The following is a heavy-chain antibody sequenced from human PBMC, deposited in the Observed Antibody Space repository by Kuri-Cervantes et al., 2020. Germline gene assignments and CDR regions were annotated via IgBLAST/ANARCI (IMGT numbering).Heavy chain of an antibody. CDR1: GFTFSDYY. V-gene: IGHV3-11*01. CDR3: ARAEKVLRFLEWLPAPGYYYYGMDV. Sequence: GGSLRLSCAASGFTFSDYYMSWIRQAPGKGLEWVSYISSSGSTIYYADSVKGRFTISRDNAKNSLSLQMNSLRAEDTAVYYCARAEKVLRFLEWLPAPGYYYYGMDVWGQGTRVT. J-gene: IGHJ6*01. CDR2: ISSSGSTI. D-gene: IGHD3-3*01.